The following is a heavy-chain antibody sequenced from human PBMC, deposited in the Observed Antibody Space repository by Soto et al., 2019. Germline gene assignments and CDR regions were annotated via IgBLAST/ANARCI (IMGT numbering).Heavy chain of an antibody. J-gene: IGHJ4*02. Sequence: GGSLRLSCAASGFTFSNHWMNWVRQVPGRGMEWLAKIKEDGSSTYFADSVRGRFTISRDNAKNALFLQMNSLRVEDTAIHYFAKDVEWSLHFWGLGTLVTVCS. V-gene: IGHV3-7*01. CDR1: GFTFSNHW. D-gene: IGHD3-3*01. CDR2: IKEDGSST. CDR3: AKDVEWSLHF.